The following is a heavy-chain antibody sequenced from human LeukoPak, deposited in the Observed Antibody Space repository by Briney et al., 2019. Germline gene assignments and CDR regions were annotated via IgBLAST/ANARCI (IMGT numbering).Heavy chain of an antibody. CDR2: ISYDGSNR. V-gene: IGHV3-30*18. D-gene: IGHD1-26*01. CDR1: GFTFSNYG. Sequence: PGGSLRLSCAASGFTFSNYGMHCVRQAPGKGLEWVAVISYDGSNRYYADSVKGRFTISRDNSKNTLYLQMNSLRAEDTAVYYCAKASWSGSYQSAFDIWGQGTMVTVSS. J-gene: IGHJ3*02. CDR3: AKASWSGSYQSAFDI.